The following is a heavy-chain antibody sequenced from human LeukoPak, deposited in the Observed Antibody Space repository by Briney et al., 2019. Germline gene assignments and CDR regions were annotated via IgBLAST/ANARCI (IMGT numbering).Heavy chain of an antibody. V-gene: IGHV1-8*01. CDR1: GYTFTSYD. CDR3: ARGAYSSSWYYYYYYGMDV. J-gene: IGHJ6*02. Sequence: GASVKVSCKASGYTFTSYDINWVRQATGQGLEWMGWMNPNSGNTGHAQKFQGRVTMTRNTSISTAYMELSSLRSEDTAVYYCARGAYSSSWYYYYYYGMDVWGQGTTVTVSS. CDR2: MNPNSGNT. D-gene: IGHD6-13*01.